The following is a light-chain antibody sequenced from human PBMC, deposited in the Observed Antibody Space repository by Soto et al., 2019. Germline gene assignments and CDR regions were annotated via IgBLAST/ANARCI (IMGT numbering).Light chain of an antibody. Sequence: QSALTQPASVSGSPGQSITISCTGTSSDIGGYNYVSWYQHHPGKAPKLMIYDVMNRPSGVSNRFSGSKSGNTASLTISGLQAEDEADYYCSLYTSSSTLVFGGGTKLTVL. CDR3: SLYTSSSTLV. V-gene: IGLV2-14*03. J-gene: IGLJ3*02. CDR2: DVM. CDR1: SSDIGGYNY.